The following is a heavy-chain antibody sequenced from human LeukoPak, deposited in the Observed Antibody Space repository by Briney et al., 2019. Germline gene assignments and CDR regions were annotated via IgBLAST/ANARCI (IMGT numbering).Heavy chain of an antibody. V-gene: IGHV3-21*04. CDR3: AKDQLNRFCSGGSCSVTHDY. D-gene: IGHD2-15*01. CDR2: ISGSTTYI. CDR1: GFTFSSYS. J-gene: IGHJ4*02. Sequence: GGSLRLSCAASGFTFSSYSMNWARQAPGKGLEWVSSISGSTTYIYYTDSVKGRFTISRDNAKNSLYLQMNSLRAEDTAVYYCAKDQLNRFCSGGSCSVTHDYWGQGTLVTVSS.